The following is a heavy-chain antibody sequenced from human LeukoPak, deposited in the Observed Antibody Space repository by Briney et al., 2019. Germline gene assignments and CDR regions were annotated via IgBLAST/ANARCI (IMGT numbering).Heavy chain of an antibody. Sequence: ASVKVSCKASGYTFTGYYMHWVRQAPGQGLEWMGWISSYNGDTNYAQNFQGRVTVTKDTSASTVYMELRSLRSDDTAVYYCARDPSNSSGRNVLFDFWGQGTLVTVSS. J-gene: IGHJ4*02. CDR3: ARDPSNSSGRNVLFDF. CDR1: GYTFTGYY. V-gene: IGHV1-18*04. D-gene: IGHD6-19*01. CDR2: ISSYNGDT.